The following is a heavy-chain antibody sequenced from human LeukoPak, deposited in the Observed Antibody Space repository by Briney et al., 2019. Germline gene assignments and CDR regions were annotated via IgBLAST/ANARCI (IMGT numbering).Heavy chain of an antibody. J-gene: IGHJ6*03. CDR2: IYTSGST. CDR3: ARGRYYYDSRGGYYHYYMDV. CDR1: GGSISSYY. Sequence: PSETLSLTCTVSGGSISSYYWSWIRQPAGKGLEWIGRIYTSGSTNYNPSLKSRVTMSVDTSKNQFSLKLSSVTAADTAVYYCARGRYYYDSRGGYYHYYMDVWGKGTTVTVSS. V-gene: IGHV4-4*07. D-gene: IGHD3-22*01.